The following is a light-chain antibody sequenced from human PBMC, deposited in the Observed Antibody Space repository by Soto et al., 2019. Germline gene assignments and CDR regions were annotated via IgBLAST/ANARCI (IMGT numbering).Light chain of an antibody. Sequence: EIVLTQSPGTLSLSPGERATLSCRASQSVSTTYLAWYQQKVGQAPRPLIYGASSRATGTPDRFSGSGSGTDFTLTISRLEPEDLAVYYCQQYGNSPWTFGQGTKVDIK. CDR1: QSVSTTY. CDR3: QQYGNSPWT. J-gene: IGKJ1*01. V-gene: IGKV3-20*01. CDR2: GAS.